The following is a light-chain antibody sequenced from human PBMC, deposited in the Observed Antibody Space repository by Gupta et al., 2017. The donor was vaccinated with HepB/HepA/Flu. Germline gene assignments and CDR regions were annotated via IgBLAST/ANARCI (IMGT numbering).Light chain of an antibody. V-gene: IGKV2-28*01. Sequence: DIVMTQSPLSLPVTPGEPASISCRSSHRLLHRNGNNYLDWYLKRPGQSPQLLIRLGSNRASGVPDRFSGSGSGTDFTLKISRGEAEDVGVYYCRQALQTPFTFGHGTKVDI. CDR1: HRLLHRNGNNY. J-gene: IGKJ3*01. CDR2: LGS. CDR3: RQALQTPFT.